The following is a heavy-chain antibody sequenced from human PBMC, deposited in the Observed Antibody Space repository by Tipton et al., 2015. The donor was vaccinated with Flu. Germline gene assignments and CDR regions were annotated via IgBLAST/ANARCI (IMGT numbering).Heavy chain of an antibody. CDR1: GFTFSSYG. CDR2: ISYDGSNK. D-gene: IGHD3-3*01. CDR3: ARDHPPSITVLGEITDYFGMAV. V-gene: IGHV3-30*03. Sequence: QLVQSGGGVVQPGRSLRLSCAASGFTFSSYGMHWVRQAPGKGLEWVAVISYDGSNKYYADSVKGRFTISRDNSKNTLYLQMNSLRAEDTAVYYCARDHPPSITVLGEITDYFGMAVWGQGTTVTVSS. J-gene: IGHJ6*02.